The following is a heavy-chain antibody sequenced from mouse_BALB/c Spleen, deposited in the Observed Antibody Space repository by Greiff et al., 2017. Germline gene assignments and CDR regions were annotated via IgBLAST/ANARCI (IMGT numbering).Heavy chain of an antibody. CDR3: ARDHYYGSSYGWFAY. CDR1: GFTFSSYG. D-gene: IGHD1-1*01. J-gene: IGHJ3*01. V-gene: IGHV5-6-3*01. CDR2: INSNGGST. Sequence: EVKLMESGGGLVQPGGSLKLSCAASGFTFSSYGMSWVRQTPDKRLELVATINSNGGSTYYPDSVKGRFTISRDNAKNTLYLQMSSLKSEDTAMYYCARDHYYGSSYGWFAYWGQGTLVTVSA.